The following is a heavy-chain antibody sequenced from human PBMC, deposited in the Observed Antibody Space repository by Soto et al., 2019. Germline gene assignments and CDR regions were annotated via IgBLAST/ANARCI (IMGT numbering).Heavy chain of an antibody. CDR2: VSHDGRNT. J-gene: IGHJ4*02. V-gene: IGHV3-30*18. Sequence: VQLVESGGGVVQPGRSLRLSCAASGFTFSDYAMHWVRQAPGKGLEWVAVVSHDGRNTHYADSVKGRFTISRDSSMNTVSLEVTSLRAEDTAVYYCAKGGRQWLVTSDFNYWGQGALVTVSS. CDR3: AKGGRQWLVTSDFNY. CDR1: GFTFSDYA. D-gene: IGHD6-19*01.